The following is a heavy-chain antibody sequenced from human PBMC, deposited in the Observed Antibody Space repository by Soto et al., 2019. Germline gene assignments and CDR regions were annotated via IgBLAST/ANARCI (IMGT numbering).Heavy chain of an antibody. CDR1: VCSLSSGDYY. CDR3: ARGVTATRYNWFDP. V-gene: IGHV4-30-4*01. D-gene: IGHD2-21*02. J-gene: IGHJ5*02. Sequence: SETLVPTCTVSVCSLSSGDYYWSWIRQPPGKGLEWIGYIYYSGSTYYNPSLKSRVTISVDTSKNQFSLKLSSVTAADTAVYYCARGVTATRYNWFDPWGQGTLVTVSS. CDR2: IYYSGST.